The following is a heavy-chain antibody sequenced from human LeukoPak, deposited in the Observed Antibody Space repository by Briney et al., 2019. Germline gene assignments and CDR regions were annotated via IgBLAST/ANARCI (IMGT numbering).Heavy chain of an antibody. D-gene: IGHD6-25*01. CDR2: ISYDGSNK. CDR1: GYTFSVYA. J-gene: IGHJ3*02. V-gene: IGHV3-30*04. Sequence: GGSLRLSCAASGYTFSVYAMHWVRQAPGKGLEWVAIISYDGSNKYYADSVKGRFTISRDNSKNTVYLQMNSLRAEDTAVYYCARRSAAKDAFDIWGQGTKVTVSS. CDR3: ARRSAAKDAFDI.